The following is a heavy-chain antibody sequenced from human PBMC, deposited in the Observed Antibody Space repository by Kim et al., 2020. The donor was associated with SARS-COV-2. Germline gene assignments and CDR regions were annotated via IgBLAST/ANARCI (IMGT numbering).Heavy chain of an antibody. D-gene: IGHD3-3*01. J-gene: IGHJ6*01. V-gene: IGHV4-61*01. CDR2: IYYSGST. CDR1: GGSVSSGSYY. Sequence: SETLSLTCTVSGGSVSSGSYYWSWIRQPPGKGLEWIGYIYYSGSTNYNPSLKSRVTISVDTSKNQFSLKLSSVTAADTAVYYCARDGWSGYYSDGMDVWG. CDR3: ARDGWSGYYSDGMDV.